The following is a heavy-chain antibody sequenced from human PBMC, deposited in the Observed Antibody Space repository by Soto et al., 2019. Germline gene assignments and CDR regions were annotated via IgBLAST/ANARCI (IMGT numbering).Heavy chain of an antibody. D-gene: IGHD3-9*01. CDR1: GGSFSGYY. CDR3: ARRIVLRYFDWDWGMDV. CDR2: INHSGST. V-gene: IGHV4-34*01. J-gene: IGHJ6*02. Sequence: QVQLQQWGAGLLKPSETLSLTCAVYGGSFSGYYWSWIRQPPGKGLEWIGEINHSGSTNYNPSLKSRVTISVDTSKNQFSLKLSSVTAADTAVYYCARRIVLRYFDWDWGMDVWGQGTTVTVSS.